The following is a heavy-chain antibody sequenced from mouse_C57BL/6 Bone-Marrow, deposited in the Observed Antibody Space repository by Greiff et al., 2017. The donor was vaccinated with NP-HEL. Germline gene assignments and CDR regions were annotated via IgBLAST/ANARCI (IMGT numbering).Heavy chain of an antibody. V-gene: IGHV1-80*01. D-gene: IGHD1-1*01. CDR3: ARGEIMVSSYNYAMDY. CDR2: IYPGDGDT. Sequence: QVQLQQSGAELVKPGASVKISCKASGYAFSSYWMNWVKQRPGKGLEWIGQIYPGDGDTNYNGKFKGKAALTADKSSSTAYMQLSSLTSEDSAVYFCARGEIMVSSYNYAMDYWGQGTSVTVSS. CDR1: GYAFSSYW. J-gene: IGHJ4*01.